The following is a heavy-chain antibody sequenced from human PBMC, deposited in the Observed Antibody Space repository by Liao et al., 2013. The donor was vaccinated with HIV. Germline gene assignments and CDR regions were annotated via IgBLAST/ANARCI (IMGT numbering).Heavy chain of an antibody. D-gene: IGHD3-22*01. CDR2: IYTSGST. CDR1: GGSISSYY. V-gene: IGHV4-4*07. Sequence: QLQLQESGPGLVKPSQTLSLTCTVSGGSISSYYWSWIRQPAGKGLEWIGRIYTSGSTNYNPSLKSRVTMSVDTSKNQFSLKLSSVTAADTAVYYCARESYDSSGYYYFQVYYYYYMDVWAKGPRSRLL. J-gene: IGHJ6*03. CDR3: ARESYDSSGYYYFQVYYYYYMDV.